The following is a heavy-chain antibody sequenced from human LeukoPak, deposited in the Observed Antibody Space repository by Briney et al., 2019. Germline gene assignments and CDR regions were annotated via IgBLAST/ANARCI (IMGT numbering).Heavy chain of an antibody. CDR3: ARSPYCSSTSCYRDYYYGMDV. J-gene: IGHJ6*02. V-gene: IGHV4-34*01. Sequence: SETLSLTCTVYGGSFSGYYWSWIRQPPGKGLEWIGEINHSGSTNYNPSLKSRVTISVDTSKNQFSLKLSSVTAADTAVYYCARSPYCSSTSCYRDYYYGMDVWGQGTTVTVSS. CDR1: GGSFSGYY. CDR2: INHSGST. D-gene: IGHD2-2*01.